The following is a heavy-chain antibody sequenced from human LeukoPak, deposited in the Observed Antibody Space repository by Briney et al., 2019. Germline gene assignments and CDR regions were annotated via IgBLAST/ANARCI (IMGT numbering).Heavy chain of an antibody. D-gene: IGHD2-21*01. Sequence: SVKVSCKASGGTFGSYAISWVRQAPGQGLEWMGGIIPIFGTANYAQKFQGRVTITADESTSTAYMELSSLRSEDTAVYYCARGGGIVVVITDTNWFDPWGQGTLVTVSS. CDR2: IIPIFGTA. V-gene: IGHV1-69*13. J-gene: IGHJ5*02. CDR1: GGTFGSYA. CDR3: ARGGGIVVVITDTNWFDP.